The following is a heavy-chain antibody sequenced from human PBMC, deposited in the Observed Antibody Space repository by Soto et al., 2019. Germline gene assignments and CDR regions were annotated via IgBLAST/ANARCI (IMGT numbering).Heavy chain of an antibody. V-gene: IGHV4-31*02. D-gene: IGHD1-1*01. CDR3: ARGLAGTTSRGAFDI. Sequence: TLEILSLTCTVSGGSISSGVYYWSWIRQHPGKGLEWIGYIYYSGSTYYNPSLKSRVTISVDTSKNQFSLKLSSVTAADTAVYYCARGLAGTTSRGAFDIWGQGTMVTVSS. J-gene: IGHJ3*02. CDR1: GGSISSGVYY. CDR2: IYYSGST.